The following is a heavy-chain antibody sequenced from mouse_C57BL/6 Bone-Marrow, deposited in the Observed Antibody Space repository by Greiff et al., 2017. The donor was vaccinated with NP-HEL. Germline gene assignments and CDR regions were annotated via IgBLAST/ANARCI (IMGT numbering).Heavy chain of an antibody. D-gene: IGHD1-1*01. CDR3: ARGYYGSSHFDY. V-gene: IGHV1-54*01. Sequence: VQLQQSGAELVRPGTSVKVSCKASGYAFTNYLIEWVKQRPGQGLEWIGVINPGSGGTNYNEKFKGKATLTADKSSSTAYMQLSSLTSEDSAVYFCARGYYGSSHFDYWAKAPLAQSPQ. CDR1: GYAFTNYL. J-gene: IGHJ2*01. CDR2: INPGSGGT.